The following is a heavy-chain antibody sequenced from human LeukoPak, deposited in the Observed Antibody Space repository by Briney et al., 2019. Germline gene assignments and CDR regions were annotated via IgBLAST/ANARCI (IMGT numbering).Heavy chain of an antibody. CDR2: IYYSGST. V-gene: IGHV4-59*01. D-gene: IGHD1-26*01. CDR3: ARGRVGGSY. J-gene: IGHJ4*02. Sequence: SETLSLTCAVYGGSFSGYYWSWIRQPPGQGLEWIGSIYYSGSTTYNPSLKSRLTISVDTSRNQFSLRLSSVTAADTAVYYCARGRVGGSYWGQGTLVTVSS. CDR1: GGSFSGYY.